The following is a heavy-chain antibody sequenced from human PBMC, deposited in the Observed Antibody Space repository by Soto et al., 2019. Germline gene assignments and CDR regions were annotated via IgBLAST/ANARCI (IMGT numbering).Heavy chain of an antibody. CDR1: GFTFGDYA. CDR3: ARDLKLSDHHFYYGIDI. CDR2: MSLDGSNQ. V-gene: IGHV3-30-3*01. Sequence: QVQLVESGGGVVQPGRSLRLSCAASGFTFGDYAMHWVRQAPGKGLDWVAVMSLDGSNQYYADSVKGRFTISRDNSKSTLYLQMNSLTTEDTGVYFCARDLKLSDHHFYYGIDIWGQGTPVTVSS. J-gene: IGHJ6*02.